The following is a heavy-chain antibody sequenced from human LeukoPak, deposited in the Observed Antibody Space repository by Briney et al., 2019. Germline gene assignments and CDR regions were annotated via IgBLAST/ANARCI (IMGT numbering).Heavy chain of an antibody. J-gene: IGHJ4*02. D-gene: IGHD2-8*01. CDR1: RFTFSSYW. CDR2: INTDGIST. V-gene: IGHV3-74*01. CDR3: ASTNSLDN. Sequence: PGGSLRLSCAASRFTFSSYWMHWVRQAPGKGLVWVSRINTDGISTSYADSVKGRFTISRDNAKNMLYLQMNSLRVDDTAVYYCASTNSLDNWGQGTLVTVSS.